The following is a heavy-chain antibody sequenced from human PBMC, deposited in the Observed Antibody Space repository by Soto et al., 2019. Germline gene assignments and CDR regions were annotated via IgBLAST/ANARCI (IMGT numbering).Heavy chain of an antibody. D-gene: IGHD3-16*01. V-gene: IGHV3-23*01. CDR2: ISGSDDTT. J-gene: IGHJ6*02. CDR1: GFTFSNYA. Sequence: EVHLLESGGGLVQPGGSLRLSCAASGFTFSNYAMNWVRQAPGKGLEWVSTISGSDDTTFYADSVKGRFTISRDNSKNTLYLQMNSLRPADTAVYYFAKLGGNGRVYYGMDVWGQGTTGTGSS. CDR3: AKLGGNGRVYYGMDV.